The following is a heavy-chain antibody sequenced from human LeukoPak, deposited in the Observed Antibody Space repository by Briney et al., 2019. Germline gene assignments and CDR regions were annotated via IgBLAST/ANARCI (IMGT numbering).Heavy chain of an antibody. V-gene: IGHV1-46*01. J-gene: IGHJ5*02. CDR2: IHPSSGGA. CDR3: ARDSDASSLADP. Sequence: ASVKVSCKASGYTFTRFHIHRVRQAPGQGLEWMGIIHPSSGGATSAQKFQGRLTMTRDTSTSTVYMELSSLRSEDTAVYYCARDSDASSLADPWGQGTLVTVSS. D-gene: IGHD6-6*01. CDR1: GYTFTRFH.